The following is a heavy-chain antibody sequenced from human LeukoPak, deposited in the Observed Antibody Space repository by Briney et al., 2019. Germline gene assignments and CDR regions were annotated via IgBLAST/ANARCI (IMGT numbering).Heavy chain of an antibody. CDR1: GFTFSSYG. Sequence: PGGSLRLSCAASGFTFSSYGMHWVRQAPGKGLEWVALISYDGGNKYYADSVKGRFTISRQNPENTLFLQMNSLRPEDTAVYYCARVLGYDSSGYYRGYFDYWGQGTLVTVSS. D-gene: IGHD3-22*01. CDR2: ISYDGGNK. J-gene: IGHJ4*02. CDR3: ARVLGYDSSGYYRGYFDY. V-gene: IGHV3-30*03.